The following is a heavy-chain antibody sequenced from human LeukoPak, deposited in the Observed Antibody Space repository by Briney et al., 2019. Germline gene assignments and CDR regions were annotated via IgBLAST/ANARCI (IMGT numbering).Heavy chain of an antibody. J-gene: IGHJ5*02. V-gene: IGHV1-2*02. CDR3: ARDPRGYCSGGSCLNWFDP. Sequence: ASVKVSCKASGYTFTGYYMHWVRQAPGQGLEWMGWINPNSGGTNYAQKFQGRVTMTRDTSISTAYMELSRLRPDDTAVYYCARDPRGYCSGGSCLNWFDPWGQGTLVTVSS. CDR1: GYTFTGYY. D-gene: IGHD2-15*01. CDR2: INPNSGGT.